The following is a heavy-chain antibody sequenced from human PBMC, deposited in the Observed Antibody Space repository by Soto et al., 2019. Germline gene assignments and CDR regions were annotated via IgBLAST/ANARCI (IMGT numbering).Heavy chain of an antibody. D-gene: IGHD4-17*01. J-gene: IGHJ4*02. CDR1: GGTFNNYP. Sequence: QVQLVQSGAEVKKPGSSVKVSCKASGGTFNNYPITWVRQAPGQGLEWMGGSIPIFGTANYAQKFQGRVTISVDESTSTAYMELSSLRSEDTAVYYCARCDFGDYVPPLDHWGQGTLVTVSA. CDR2: SIPIFGTA. V-gene: IGHV1-69*01. CDR3: ARCDFGDYVPPLDH.